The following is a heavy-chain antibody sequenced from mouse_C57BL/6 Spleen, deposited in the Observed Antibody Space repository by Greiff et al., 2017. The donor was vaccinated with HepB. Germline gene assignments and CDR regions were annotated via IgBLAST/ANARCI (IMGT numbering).Heavy chain of an antibody. CDR1: GYTFTSYW. J-gene: IGHJ2*01. Sequence: VQLQQPGAELVMPGASVKLSCKASGYTFTSYWMHWVKQRPGQGLEWIGEIDPSDSYTNYNQKFKGNSTLTVDKSSSTAYMQLSSLTSEDSAVYYCARSYYGSSYFDYWGQGTTLTVSS. V-gene: IGHV1-69*01. CDR3: ARSYYGSSYFDY. CDR2: IDPSDSYT. D-gene: IGHD1-1*01.